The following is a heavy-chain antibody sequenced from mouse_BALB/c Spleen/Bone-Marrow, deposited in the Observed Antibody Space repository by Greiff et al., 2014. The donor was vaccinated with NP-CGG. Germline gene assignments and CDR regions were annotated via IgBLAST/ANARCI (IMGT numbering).Heavy chain of an antibody. J-gene: IGHJ3*01. D-gene: IGHD2-3*01. CDR1: GFNIKDTS. CDR2: IDPASGNT. CDR3: AHDAPFTY. V-gene: IGHV14-3*02. Sequence: VQLQQSGADPVKPGASVKLSCTTSGFNIKDTSMHWVKQRPEQGLEWIGRIDPASGNTKYDPKFQGKATITADTSSNKVSLQLSGLTSEDTAVYYCAHDAPFTYWGQGTLVTVSA.